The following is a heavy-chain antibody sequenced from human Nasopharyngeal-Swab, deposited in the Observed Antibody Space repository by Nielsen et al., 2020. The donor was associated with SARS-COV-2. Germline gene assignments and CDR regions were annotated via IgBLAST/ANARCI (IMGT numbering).Heavy chain of an antibody. J-gene: IGHJ4*02. D-gene: IGHD3-3*01. CDR1: GYTFTSYA. V-gene: IGHV1-3*01. CDR3: AREGATIFGVVIVGDY. CDR2: INAGNGNT. Sequence: ASVKVSCKASGYTFTSYAMHWMRQAPGQRLEWMGWINAGNGNTKYSQKFRGRVTITRDTSASTAYMELSSLRSEDTAVYYCAREGATIFGVVIVGDYWGQGTLVTVSS.